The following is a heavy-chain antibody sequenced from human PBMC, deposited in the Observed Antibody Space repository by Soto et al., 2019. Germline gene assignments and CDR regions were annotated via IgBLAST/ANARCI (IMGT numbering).Heavy chain of an antibody. CDR2: ISYDGSNK. D-gene: IGHD1-26*01. V-gene: IGHV3-30-3*01. CDR1: GLPFSSYA. CDR3: ARGRLELILSRVDWFDP. J-gene: IGHJ5*02. Sequence: PGASLRLSCAASGLPFSSYAMHWVRQAPGKGLAWVAVISYDGSNKYYADSVKGRFTISRDNSKNTLYLQMNSLRAEDTAVYYCARGRLELILSRVDWFDPWGHGSLVTVSS.